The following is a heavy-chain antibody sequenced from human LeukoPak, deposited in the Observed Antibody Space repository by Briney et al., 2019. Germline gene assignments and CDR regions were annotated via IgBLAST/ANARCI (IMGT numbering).Heavy chain of an antibody. D-gene: IGHD5-18*01. CDR1: GFTFSSYG. CDR2: ISYDGSNK. Sequence: PGRSLRLSCAASGFTFSSYGMHWVRQAPGKGLEWVAVISYDGSNKYYADSVKGRFTISRDNSKNTPYLQMNSLRAEDTAVYYCAVHSYGRQLGFDYWGQGTLVTVSS. V-gene: IGHV3-30*03. J-gene: IGHJ4*02. CDR3: AVHSYGRQLGFDY.